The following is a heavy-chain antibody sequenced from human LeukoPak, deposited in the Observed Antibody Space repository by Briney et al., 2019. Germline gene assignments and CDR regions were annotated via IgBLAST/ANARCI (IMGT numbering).Heavy chain of an antibody. CDR1: GYSITSDYH. CDR2: LSHIGST. J-gene: IGHJ4*01. V-gene: IGHV4-38-2*01. D-gene: IGHD3-10*02. CDR3: VGMFSL. Sequence: PSETLSLTCAVSGYSITSDYHWGWLRQPPGKGLEWIGSLSHIGSTDYNPSLHSRATISLDTSKNQVSLNLTSVTAADTAVYYCVGMFSLWGQGILVAGSS.